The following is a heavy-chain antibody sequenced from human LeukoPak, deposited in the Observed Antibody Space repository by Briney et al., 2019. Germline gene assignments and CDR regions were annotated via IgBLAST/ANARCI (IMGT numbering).Heavy chain of an antibody. CDR2: ISGSGGST. D-gene: IGHD3-22*01. V-gene: IGHV3-23*01. J-gene: IGHJ4*02. Sequence: GGSLRLSCAASGFTFSSYAMSWVRQAPGKGLEWVSAISGSGGSTYYADSVKDRFTISRDNSKNTLYLQMNSLRAEDTAVYYCASHHYYDSSGLDDYFDYWGQGTLVTVSS. CDR3: ASHHYYDSSGLDDYFDY. CDR1: GFTFSSYA.